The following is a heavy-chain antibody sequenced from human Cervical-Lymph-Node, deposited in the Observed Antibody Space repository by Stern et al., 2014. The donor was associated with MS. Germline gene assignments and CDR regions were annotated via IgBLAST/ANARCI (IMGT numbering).Heavy chain of an antibody. CDR1: GYRFTNYW. Sequence: VQLVQSGVEVKKSGESLKISCKASGYRFTNYWIGWVRQMPGKGLEWIGLIHPSDSDTRYRPSFQGHVTLSADRSTNTASLQWGSLQASDTAMYYCARLKTTSSNAGDYWGQGTLVTVSS. D-gene: IGHD2/OR15-2a*01. CDR2: IHPSDSDT. V-gene: IGHV5-51*03. J-gene: IGHJ4*02. CDR3: ARLKTTSSNAGDY.